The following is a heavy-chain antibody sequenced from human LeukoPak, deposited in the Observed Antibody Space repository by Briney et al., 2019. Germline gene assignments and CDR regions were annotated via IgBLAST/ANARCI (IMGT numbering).Heavy chain of an antibody. CDR3: ARVRSSSGWYPADY. CDR2: ISAYNGDT. V-gene: IGHV1-18*01. D-gene: IGHD6-19*01. Sequence: ASVKVSCKASGYTFTSYGISWVRQAPGQGLEWMGWISAYNGDTHYAQKLQGRVTVSTDTSTSTAYMEVRSLRSDDTAVYYCARVRSSSGWYPADYWGQGTLVTVSS. CDR1: GYTFTSYG. J-gene: IGHJ4*02.